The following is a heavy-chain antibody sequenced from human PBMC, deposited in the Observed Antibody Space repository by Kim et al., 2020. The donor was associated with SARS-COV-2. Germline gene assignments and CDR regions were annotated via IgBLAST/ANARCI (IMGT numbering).Heavy chain of an antibody. CDR2: INTNTGNP. D-gene: IGHD1-7*01. CDR1: GYTFTSYA. V-gene: IGHV7-4-1*02. Sequence: ASVKVSCKASGYTFTSYAMNWVRQAPGQGLEWMGWINTNTGNPTYAQGFTGRFVFSLDTSVSTAYLQISSLKAEDTAVYYCARDLTGQLELRVLWFDPWGQGTLVTVSS. CDR3: ARDLTGQLELRVLWFDP. J-gene: IGHJ5*02.